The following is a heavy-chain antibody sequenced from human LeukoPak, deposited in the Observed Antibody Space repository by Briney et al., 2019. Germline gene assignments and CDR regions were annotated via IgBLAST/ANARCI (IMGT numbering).Heavy chain of an antibody. D-gene: IGHD6-13*01. V-gene: IGHV1-69*05. CDR3: ASLVVPAAYYYMDV. CDR1: GYTFTSYY. CDR2: IIPIFGTA. Sequence: ASVKVSCKASGYTFTSYYMHWVRQAPGQGLEWMGGIIPIFGTANYAQKFQGRVTITTDESTSTAYMELSSLRSEDTAVYYCASLVVPAAYYYMDVWGKGTTVTVSS. J-gene: IGHJ6*03.